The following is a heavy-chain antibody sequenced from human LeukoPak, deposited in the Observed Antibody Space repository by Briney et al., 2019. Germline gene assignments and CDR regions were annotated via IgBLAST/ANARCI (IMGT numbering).Heavy chain of an antibody. D-gene: IGHD1-26*01. CDR3: ARVIVFRGYMDV. V-gene: IGHV3-23*01. CDR1: GFTFSSYG. Sequence: GGSLRLSCAASGFTFSSYGMSWVRQAPGKGLEWVSAISGSGGSTYYADSVKGRFTISRDNAKNSLYLQMNSLRAEDTAVYYCARVIVFRGYMDVWGKGTTVTVSS. J-gene: IGHJ6*03. CDR2: ISGSGGST.